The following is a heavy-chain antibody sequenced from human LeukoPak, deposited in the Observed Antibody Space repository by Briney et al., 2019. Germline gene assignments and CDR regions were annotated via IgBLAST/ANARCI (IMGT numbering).Heavy chain of an antibody. CDR3: ARIRYSSTTDY. CDR2: IYYSGNT. V-gene: IGHV4-31*03. D-gene: IGHD6-13*01. Sequence: SETLSLTCTVSGGSITSGGYYWSWIRQHPGKGLEWIGYIYYSGNTYYNPSLKSRVTISVDTSKNHFSLKLSSVTAADTAAYYCARIRYSSTTDYWGQGTLVTVSS. CDR1: GGSITSGGYY. J-gene: IGHJ4*02.